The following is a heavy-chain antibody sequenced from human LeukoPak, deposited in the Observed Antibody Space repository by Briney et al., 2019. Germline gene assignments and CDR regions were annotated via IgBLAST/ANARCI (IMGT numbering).Heavy chain of an antibody. CDR2: IYHSGST. J-gene: IGHJ4*02. CDR1: GYSISSGYY. V-gene: IGHV4-38-2*02. Sequence: SETLPLTCTVSGYSISSGYYWGWIRQPPGKGLEWIGSIYHSGSTNYNPSLKSRVTISVDTSKNQFSLKLRSVTAADTAVYYCARRSHYSTSSGASGWGQGTLVTVSS. D-gene: IGHD6-6*01. CDR3: ARRSHYSTSSGASG.